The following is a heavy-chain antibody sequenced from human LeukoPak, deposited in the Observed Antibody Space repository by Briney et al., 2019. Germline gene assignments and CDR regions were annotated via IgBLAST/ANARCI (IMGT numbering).Heavy chain of an antibody. CDR1: GFTFSSYG. Sequence: GRSLRLSCAASGFTFSSYGMHWVRQAPGKGLEWVSSISSSSSYIYYADSVKGRFTISRDNAKNSLYLQMNSLRAEDTAVYYCARANSSSSRAIDYWGQGTLVTVSS. V-gene: IGHV3-21*01. J-gene: IGHJ4*02. CDR3: ARANSSSSRAIDY. CDR2: ISSSSSYI. D-gene: IGHD6-6*01.